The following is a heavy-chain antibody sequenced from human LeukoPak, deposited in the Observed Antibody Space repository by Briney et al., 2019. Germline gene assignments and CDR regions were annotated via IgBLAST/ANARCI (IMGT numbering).Heavy chain of an antibody. D-gene: IGHD1-26*01. CDR3: VRDLGGRSGH. J-gene: IGHJ4*02. CDR1: GFTFSSNW. Sequence: TGGSLRLSCAASGFTFSSNWMHWVRQAPGKGLVWVSRINEDGSTTNYADSVKGRFTISRDNAKNTPYLQMNSLRAEDTAVYYCVRDLGGRSGHWGQGTLVTVSS. V-gene: IGHV3-74*01. CDR2: INEDGSTT.